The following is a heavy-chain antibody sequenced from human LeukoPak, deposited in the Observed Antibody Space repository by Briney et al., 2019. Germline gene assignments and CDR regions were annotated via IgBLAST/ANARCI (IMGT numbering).Heavy chain of an antibody. CDR2: IKQDGSEK. D-gene: IGHD5-12*01. Sequence: GGSLRLSCAASGFIFSNYFMSWVRQAPGKGLEWVASIKQDGSEKDYVDSVKGRFTISRDNARDSLSLQMNSLRAEDTAVYYCARGPSGYHNTGGRGTLVTVSS. CDR3: ARGPSGYHNT. CDR1: GFIFSNYF. V-gene: IGHV3-7*01. J-gene: IGHJ4*02.